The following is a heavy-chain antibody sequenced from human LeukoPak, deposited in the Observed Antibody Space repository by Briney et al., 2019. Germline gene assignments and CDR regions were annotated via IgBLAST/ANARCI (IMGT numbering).Heavy chain of an antibody. D-gene: IGHD4-11*01. Sequence: ASVKVSCKASGYTFTSYAMHWVRQAPGQRLEWMGWINACNGNTKYSQKFQGRVTITRDTSASTAYMELSSLRSEDTAVYYCASRAGGYSNPSFYYYYGMDVWGQGTTVTVSS. CDR1: GYTFTSYA. CDR3: ASRAGGYSNPSFYYYYGMDV. CDR2: INACNGNT. J-gene: IGHJ6*02. V-gene: IGHV1-3*01.